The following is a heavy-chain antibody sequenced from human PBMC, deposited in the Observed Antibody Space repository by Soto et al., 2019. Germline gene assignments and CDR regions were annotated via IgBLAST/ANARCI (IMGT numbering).Heavy chain of an antibody. Sequence: PGGSLSLSCSASGFSISNFGMFWVRQAPGRGLEWISFISRSHSDIYYADSVKGRFTISRDNAKNSMFLQMNSLRDEDRAVYYCGREGQNGYIPYYIETCGPGVPVTVYS. CDR2: ISRSHSDI. J-gene: IGHJ5*02. V-gene: IGHV3-21*05. CDR1: GFSISNFG. CDR3: GREGQNGYIPYYIET. D-gene: IGHD1-26*01.